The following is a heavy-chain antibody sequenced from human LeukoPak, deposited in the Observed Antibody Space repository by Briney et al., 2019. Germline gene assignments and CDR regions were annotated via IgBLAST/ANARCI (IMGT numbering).Heavy chain of an antibody. CDR2: IKQDGSEK. J-gene: IGHJ6*02. D-gene: IGHD6-19*01. Sequence: GGSLRLSCAASGFTFSSYWMTWVRQAPGKGLEWLANIKQDGSEKYCVDSVKGRFTISRDNAKSSLYLQMNSLRADDTAVYYCARERSSGWSSAMDVWGQGTTVTVSS. CDR3: ARERSSGWSSAMDV. V-gene: IGHV3-7*01. CDR1: GFTFSSYW.